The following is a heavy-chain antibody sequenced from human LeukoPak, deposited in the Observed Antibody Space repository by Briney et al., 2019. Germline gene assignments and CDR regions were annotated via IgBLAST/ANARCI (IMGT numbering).Heavy chain of an antibody. D-gene: IGHD2-8*01. V-gene: IGHV4-39*07. CDR3: ARAMGRGPFDY. J-gene: IGHJ4*02. CDR1: GDSISRSSYY. CDR2: IYYDGST. Sequence: SEILSLTCSVSGDSISRSSYYWGWIRQPPGEGLEWIGTIYYDGSTYHNPSLKSRVTISVDTSKNQFSLKLSSVTAADTAVYYCARAMGRGPFDYWGQGTLVTVSS.